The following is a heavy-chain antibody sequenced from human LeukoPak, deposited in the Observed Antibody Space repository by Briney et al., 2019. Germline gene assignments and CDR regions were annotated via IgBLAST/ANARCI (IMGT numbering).Heavy chain of an antibody. CDR3: VRWYDAFDI. D-gene: IGHD2-15*01. CDR1: GFTFSSYE. J-gene: IGHJ3*02. Sequence: PGGSLRLSCVASGFTFSSYEMNWVRQAPGKGLEWVSYISSSGSTIYYADSVKGRFTISRDNAKNSLYLQMHSLRAEDTAVYYCVRWYDAFDIWGQGTMVTVSS. V-gene: IGHV3-48*03. CDR2: ISSSGSTI.